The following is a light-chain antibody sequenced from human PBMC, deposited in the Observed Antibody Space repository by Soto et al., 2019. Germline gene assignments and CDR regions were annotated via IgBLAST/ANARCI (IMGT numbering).Light chain of an antibody. CDR2: AAS. Sequence: DIQLTQSPCFLSASVGDRVTITCRSSQGITNSLAWYQQKPGKAPNLLIYAASTLQGGVPSRFSGSGSGTDFTLTISSLQPEDFATYYCQQLTSNPLTFGGGNKVEIK. CDR1: QGITNS. CDR3: QQLTSNPLT. J-gene: IGKJ4*01. V-gene: IGKV1-9*01.